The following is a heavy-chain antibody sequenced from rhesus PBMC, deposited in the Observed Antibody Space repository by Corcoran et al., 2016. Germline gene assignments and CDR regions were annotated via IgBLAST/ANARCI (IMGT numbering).Heavy chain of an antibody. V-gene: IGHV4S11*01. CDR2: IYGSGSST. CDR3: AREGIAAAGTGDY. J-gene: IGHJ4*01. D-gene: IGHD6-25*01. Sequence: QVQLQESGPGLVKPSETLSLTCAVSGGPISSSYWSWIRKAPGKGLEWIGYIYGSGSSTNHNPSLKSRGTLSVDTSKNQLSLKLSSVTTADTAVYYCAREGIAAAGTGDYWGQGVLVTVSS. CDR1: GGPISSSY.